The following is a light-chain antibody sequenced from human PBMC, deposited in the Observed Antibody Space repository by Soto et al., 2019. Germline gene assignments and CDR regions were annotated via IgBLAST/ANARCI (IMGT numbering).Light chain of an antibody. Sequence: DIQMTQSPSSLSASVGDRVTITCRTSQSIDNYLNWYQQKPGKAPKLLIYAASSLQSGVPSRFSGSGSGTDFTLTISRLEPEDFAVYYCQQYGSSITVGQGTDWRL. CDR2: AAS. J-gene: IGKJ5*01. CDR3: QQYGSSIT. V-gene: IGKV1-39*01. CDR1: QSIDNY.